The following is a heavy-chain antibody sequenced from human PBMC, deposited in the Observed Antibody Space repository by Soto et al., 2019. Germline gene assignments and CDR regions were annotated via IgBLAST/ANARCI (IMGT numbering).Heavy chain of an antibody. CDR3: ARQPPHGVRGAKDNYYYMDF. D-gene: IGHD3-10*01. CDR1: GGSISSYY. J-gene: IGHJ6*03. V-gene: IGHV4-59*08. CDR2: IYYSGST. Sequence: SETLSLTCTVSGGSISSYYWSWIRQPPGKGLEWIGYIYYSGSTNYNPSLKSRVTISVDTSKNQFSLKLSSVTAADTAVYYCARQPPHGVRGAKDNYYYMDFGGKGTTVTVPS.